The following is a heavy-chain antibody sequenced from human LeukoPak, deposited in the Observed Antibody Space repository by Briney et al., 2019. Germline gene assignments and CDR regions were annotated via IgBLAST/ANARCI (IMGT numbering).Heavy chain of an antibody. CDR3: ARVTYGSGSYYNEGFDY. CDR1: GYSFITFW. CDR2: IYPGDSDT. D-gene: IGHD3-10*01. V-gene: IGHV5-51*01. Sequence: GESLKISCKGSGYSFITFWIGWVRQMPGKGLEWRGIIYPGDSDTRYSPSFQGQVTISADKSISTAYLQWSSLEASDTAMYYCARVTYGSGSYYNEGFDYWGQGTLVTVSS. J-gene: IGHJ4*02.